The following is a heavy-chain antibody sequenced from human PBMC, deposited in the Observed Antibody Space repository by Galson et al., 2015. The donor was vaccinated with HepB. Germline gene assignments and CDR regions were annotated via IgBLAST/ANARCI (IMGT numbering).Heavy chain of an antibody. Sequence: VKVSCKASGYTFTSYYMHWVRQAPGQGLEWMGIINPSGGSTSYAQKFQGRVTMTRDTSTSTVYMELSSLRSEDTAVYYCAMGGYCSSTSCSGGDDYWGQGTLVTVSS. CDR3: AMGGYCSSTSCSGGDDY. J-gene: IGHJ4*02. D-gene: IGHD2-2*01. CDR1: GYTFTSYY. V-gene: IGHV1-46*01. CDR2: INPSGGST.